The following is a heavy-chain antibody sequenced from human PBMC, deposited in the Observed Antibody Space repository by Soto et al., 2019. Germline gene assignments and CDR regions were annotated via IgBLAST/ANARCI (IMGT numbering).Heavy chain of an antibody. V-gene: IGHV1-69*02. CDR2: IIPILGIA. CDR3: ARGDDYGDPRYYYGMDV. J-gene: IGHJ6*02. Sequence: ASVKVSCKASGGTFSSYTISWVRQAPGQGLEWMGRIIPILGIANYAQKFQGRVTITADKSTSTAYMELSSLRSEDTAVYYCARGDDYGDPRYYYGMDVWGQGTTVTVSS. CDR1: GGTFSSYT. D-gene: IGHD4-17*01.